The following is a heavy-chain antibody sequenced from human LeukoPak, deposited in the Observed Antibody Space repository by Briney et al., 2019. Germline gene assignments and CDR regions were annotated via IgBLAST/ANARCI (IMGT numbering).Heavy chain of an antibody. J-gene: IGHJ4*02. CDR2: INHSGST. V-gene: IGHV4-34*01. D-gene: IGHD3-22*01. CDR3: ARVDSSGYPSADY. CDR1: GGSFSGYY. Sequence: SETLSLTCAVSGGSFSGYYWSWNRQSPGKGLEWIGEINHSGSTNYKSSLESRVTISIDMSKSQFSLKLSSVTAADTAMYYCARVDSSGYPSADYWGQGTLVTVSS.